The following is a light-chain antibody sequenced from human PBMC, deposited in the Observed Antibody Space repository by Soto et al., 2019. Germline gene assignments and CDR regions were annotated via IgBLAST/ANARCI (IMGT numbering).Light chain of an antibody. CDR2: GAS. J-gene: IGKJ2*01. CDR3: QQYNIWPPYT. CDR1: QSVSSN. Sequence: EIVMTQSPATLSVSPGERATLSCRASQSVSSNLAWYQQKPGQAPRFLIYGASTRATGIPARFSGSGSGTEFTLTISSLQSEDFALYYCQQYNIWPPYTFGQGTKVDIK. V-gene: IGKV3-15*01.